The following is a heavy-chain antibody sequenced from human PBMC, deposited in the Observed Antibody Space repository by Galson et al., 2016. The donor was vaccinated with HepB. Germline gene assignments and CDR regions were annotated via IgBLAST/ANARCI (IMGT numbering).Heavy chain of an antibody. D-gene: IGHD6-19*01. CDR3: ARDPTAYSSGWGSLGY. Sequence: SLRLSCAASGFTFSSYAMHWVRQAPGKGLEWVAVISYDGSNKYYADSVKGRLTISRDNSKNTLYLQMNSLRAEDTAVYYCARDPTAYSSGWGSLGYWGQGTLVTVSS. CDR2: ISYDGSNK. J-gene: IGHJ4*02. V-gene: IGHV3-30*04. CDR1: GFTFSSYA.